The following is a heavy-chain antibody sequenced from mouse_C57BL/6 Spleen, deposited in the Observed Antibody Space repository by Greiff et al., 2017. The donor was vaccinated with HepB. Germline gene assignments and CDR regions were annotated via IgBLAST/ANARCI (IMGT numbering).Heavy chain of an antibody. J-gene: IGHJ2*01. CDR2: INPYNGGT. D-gene: IGHD4-1*01. Sequence: EVQLQQSGPVLVKPGASVKMSCKASGYTFTDYYMNWVKQSHGKSLEWIGVINPYNGGTSYNQKFKGKATLTVDKSSSTAYMELNSLTSEDSAVYYGARWRVTGEYFDYGGQGTTLTVSS. CDR3: ARWRVTGEYFDY. CDR1: GYTFTDYY. V-gene: IGHV1-19*01.